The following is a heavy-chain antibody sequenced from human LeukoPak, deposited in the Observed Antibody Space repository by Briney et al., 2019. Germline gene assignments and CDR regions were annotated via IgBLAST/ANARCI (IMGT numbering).Heavy chain of an antibody. CDR2: INAGNGNT. CDR3: ARAYGDYRNDAFDI. V-gene: IGHV1-3*01. J-gene: IGHJ3*02. D-gene: IGHD4-17*01. CDR1: GYTFTSYA. Sequence: ASVKVSCKASGYTFTSYAMHWVRQAPGQRPEWMGWINAGNGNTKYSQKFQGRVTITRDTSASTAYMELSSLRSEDTAVYYCARAYGDYRNDAFDIWGQGTMVTVSS.